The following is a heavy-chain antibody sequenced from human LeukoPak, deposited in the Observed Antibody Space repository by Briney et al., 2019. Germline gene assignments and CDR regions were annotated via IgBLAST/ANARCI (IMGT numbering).Heavy chain of an antibody. Sequence: GGSLRLSCAASGFTFSSYSMNWVRQAPGKGLEWVSSISSSSSYIYYADSVKGRFTISRDNAKNSLYLQMNSLRAEDTAVYYCARDGSGWEYFDYWGQGTLVTVSS. V-gene: IGHV3-21*01. CDR1: GFTFSSYS. J-gene: IGHJ4*02. CDR3: ARDGSGWEYFDY. D-gene: IGHD6-19*01. CDR2: ISSSSSYI.